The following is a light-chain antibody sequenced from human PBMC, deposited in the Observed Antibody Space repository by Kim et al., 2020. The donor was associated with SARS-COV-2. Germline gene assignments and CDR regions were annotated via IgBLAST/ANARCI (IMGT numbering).Light chain of an antibody. CDR3: QQYSSSPWT. V-gene: IGKV1-5*03. CDR1: QNISSF. J-gene: IGKJ1*01. Sequence: ASVGVRVTITCRASQNISSFLAWYHQRPGTAPKLLIYKASILESGVTSTFSGRGSGTEFTLTISRLQPDDYATYYCQQYSSSPWTFGQGTKVDIK. CDR2: KAS.